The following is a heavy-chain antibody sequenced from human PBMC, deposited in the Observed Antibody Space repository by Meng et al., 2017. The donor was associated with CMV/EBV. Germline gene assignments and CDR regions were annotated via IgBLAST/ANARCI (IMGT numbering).Heavy chain of an antibody. V-gene: IGHV3-48*03. J-gene: IGHJ4*03. Sequence: GESLKISCAASGFTFSSYEMNWVRQAPGKGLEWVSYISSSGSTIYDADSVKGRFTISRDNANNSLYLQMNSLRAEDTAVYYCAREYSSSSVFDYWGQGTMVTVSS. CDR1: GFTFSSYE. CDR3: AREYSSSSVFDY. CDR2: ISSSGSTI. D-gene: IGHD6-6*01.